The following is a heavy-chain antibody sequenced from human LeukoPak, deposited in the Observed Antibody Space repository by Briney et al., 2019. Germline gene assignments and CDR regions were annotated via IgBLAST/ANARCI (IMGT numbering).Heavy chain of an antibody. CDR1: GYTFTSYG. Sequence: GASVKVSCKASGYTFTSYGISWVRQAPGQGLEWMGWISAYNGNTNYAQKLQGRVTMTTDTSTSTAYMELRSLRSDDTAVYYCARLKYYYGSGSYYQPPDYWGQGTLVTVSS. CDR2: ISAYNGNT. CDR3: ARLKYYYGSGSYYQPPDY. V-gene: IGHV1-18*01. J-gene: IGHJ4*02. D-gene: IGHD3-10*01.